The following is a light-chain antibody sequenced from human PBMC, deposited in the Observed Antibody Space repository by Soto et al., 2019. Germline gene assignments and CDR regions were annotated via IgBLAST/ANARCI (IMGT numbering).Light chain of an antibody. V-gene: IGKV3-20*01. CDR1: QSVSSSY. CDR2: GAS. J-gene: IGKJ1*01. CDR3: QQYGSSPQT. Sequence: EIVLTQSPGTLSLSPGERATLSCRASQSVSSSYLAWYQQKPAQPPRLLIYGASSRATGIPDRFSGSGSGTDFTLTISRLEPEDFAVYYCQQYGSSPQTFGQGTKVDIK.